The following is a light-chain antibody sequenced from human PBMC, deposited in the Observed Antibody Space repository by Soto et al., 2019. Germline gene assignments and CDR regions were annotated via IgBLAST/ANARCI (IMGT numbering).Light chain of an antibody. V-gene: IGLV2-8*01. CDR3: TSYAGINIPVV. CDR1: SSDVGGYNF. J-gene: IGLJ2*01. Sequence: QSALTQPPSASGSPGQSVTISCTGTSSDVGGYNFVSWYQQHPGKAPKLMIYEVTKRPSGVPDRFSGSKSGNTASLTVSGLQGEDEADYYCTSYAGINIPVVFGGGTKLTVL. CDR2: EVT.